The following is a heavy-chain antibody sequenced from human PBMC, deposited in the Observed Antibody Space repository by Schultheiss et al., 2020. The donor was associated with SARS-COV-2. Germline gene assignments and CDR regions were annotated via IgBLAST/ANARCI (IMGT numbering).Heavy chain of an antibody. CDR2: IYSGGST. Sequence: GESLKISCAASGFTVSSNYMSWVRQAPGKGLEWVSVIYSGGSTYYADSVKGRFTISRDNSKNTLYLQMNSLRAEDTAVYYCARDRDYSSGWYLGAFDIWGQGTMVTVSS. V-gene: IGHV3-53*01. D-gene: IGHD6-19*01. CDR1: GFTVSSNY. CDR3: ARDRDYSSGWYLGAFDI. J-gene: IGHJ3*02.